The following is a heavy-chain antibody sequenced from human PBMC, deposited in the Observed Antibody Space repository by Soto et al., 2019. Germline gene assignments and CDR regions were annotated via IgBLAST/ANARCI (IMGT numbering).Heavy chain of an antibody. J-gene: IGHJ6*02. V-gene: IGHV4-39*01. CDR1: GGSISSSSYY. D-gene: IGHD6-19*01. CDR3: ATCSGWYYYYGMDV. Sequence: ASETLSLTCTVSGGSISSSSYYWGWIRQPPGKGLEWIGSIYYSGSTYYNPSLKSRVTISVDTSKNQFSLKLSSVTAADTAVYYCATCSGWYYYYGMDVWGQGTTVTVSS. CDR2: IYYSGST.